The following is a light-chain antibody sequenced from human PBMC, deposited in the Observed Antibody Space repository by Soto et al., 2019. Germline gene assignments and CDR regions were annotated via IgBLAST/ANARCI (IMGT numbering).Light chain of an antibody. Sequence: EIVMTQSPVTLSVSPGERATLSCRASQSVNSNLAWYQQKPGQAPRLLLYATSTRATGIPARFSGSGSGTEFTLTISSLQSEDFAVYYCQQYNKWPLFTFGPGTKVDIK. CDR3: QQYNKWPLFT. CDR1: QSVNSN. J-gene: IGKJ3*01. CDR2: ATS. V-gene: IGKV3-15*01.